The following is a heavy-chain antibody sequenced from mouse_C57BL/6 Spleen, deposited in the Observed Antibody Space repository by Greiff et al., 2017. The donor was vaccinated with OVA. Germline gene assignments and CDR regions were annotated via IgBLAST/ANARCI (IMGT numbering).Heavy chain of an antibody. J-gene: IGHJ1*03. CDR3: AKNEGSYWYFDV. CDR2: IWSGGST. V-gene: IGHV2-4*01. CDR1: GFSLTSYG. Sequence: VQLKESGPGLVQPSQSLSITCTVSGFSLTSYGVHWVRQPPGKGLEWLGVIWSGGSTDYNAAFISRLSISKDNSKSQVFFKMNSLQADDTAIYYCAKNEGSYWYFDVWGTGTTVTVSS.